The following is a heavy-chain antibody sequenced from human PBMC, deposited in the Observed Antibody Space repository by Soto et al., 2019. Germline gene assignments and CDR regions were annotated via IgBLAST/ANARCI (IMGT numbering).Heavy chain of an antibody. CDR1: GFTFCLCA. V-gene: IGHV3-23*01. D-gene: IGHD3-22*01. Sequence: GGSLRLSCAASGFTFCLCAMTWVRQSPGKGLVWVSSMSRTGDNTYYADSVKGRFTISRDNSKNTLYLQMNSLRAEDTAIYYCAKDQSNSNPLYYFDFWGPGTLVTVSS. J-gene: IGHJ4*02. CDR2: MSRTGDNT. CDR3: AKDQSNSNPLYYFDF.